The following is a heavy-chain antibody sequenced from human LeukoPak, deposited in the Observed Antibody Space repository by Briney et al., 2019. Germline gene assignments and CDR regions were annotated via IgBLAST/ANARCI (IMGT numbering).Heavy chain of an antibody. CDR1: GFTFGDYA. D-gene: IGHD3-16*01. CDR2: IRSKAYGGTT. J-gene: IGHJ3*02. Sequence: GRSLRLSCTASGFTFGDYAMSWVRQAPGKGLEWVGFIRSKAYGGTTEYAASVKGRFTTSRDDSKSIAYLQMNSLKTEDTAVYYCTREGDDRAFDIWGQGTMVTVSS. V-gene: IGHV3-49*04. CDR3: TREGDDRAFDI.